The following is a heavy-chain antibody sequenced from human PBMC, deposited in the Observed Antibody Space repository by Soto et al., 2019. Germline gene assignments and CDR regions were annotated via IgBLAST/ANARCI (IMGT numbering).Heavy chain of an antibody. V-gene: IGHV4-4*07. CDR2: IYGSGST. J-gene: IGHJ5*02. CDR1: RDAICYHY. CDR3: ARGQRFFVWFDP. D-gene: IGHD3-3*01. Sequence: SETPSRTCKISRDAICYHYGTWMRQPAGKGLEWIGRIYGSGSTKYNPSLQSRVTMSLDTSKNQFSLRLGSVTAADTAVYYCARGQRFFVWFDPWGEGRVVTVPS.